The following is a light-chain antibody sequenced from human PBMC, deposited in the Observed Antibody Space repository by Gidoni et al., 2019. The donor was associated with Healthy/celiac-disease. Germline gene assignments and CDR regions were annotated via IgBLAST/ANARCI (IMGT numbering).Light chain of an antibody. CDR2: GAS. CDR3: QQYNNWPLT. J-gene: IGKJ4*01. Sequence: EIVMTQSPATLSVSPGERATLSCRASQSRSSNFAWYQQKPGQAPSLLIYGASTRATGIPARFSGSGSGTEFTLTISSLQSEDFAVYYCQQYNNWPLTFGGGTKVEIK. CDR1: QSRSSN. V-gene: IGKV3-15*01.